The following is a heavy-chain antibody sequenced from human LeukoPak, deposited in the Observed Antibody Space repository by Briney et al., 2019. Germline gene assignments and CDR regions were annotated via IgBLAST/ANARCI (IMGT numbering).Heavy chain of an antibody. V-gene: IGHV3-74*01. J-gene: IGHJ4*02. D-gene: IGHD3-22*01. CDR3: ARAEYYYDSSGYDLDY. CDR1: GFTFSSYW. Sequence: GGSLRVSCAASGFTFSSYWMHWVRQAPGKGLVWVSRINTDGSSTSYADSVKGRFTISRDNAKNTLYLQMNSLRAEDTAVYYCARAEYYYDSSGYDLDYWGQGALVTVSS. CDR2: INTDGSST.